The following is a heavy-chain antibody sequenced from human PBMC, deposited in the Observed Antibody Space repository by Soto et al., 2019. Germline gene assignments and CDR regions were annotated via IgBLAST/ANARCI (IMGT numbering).Heavy chain of an antibody. CDR2: IKQDGSEK. D-gene: IGHD3-22*01. J-gene: IGHJ4*02. CDR1: GFTFSSYW. CDR3: ARDEIVVDMYYFDY. V-gene: IGHV3-7*01. Sequence: PGGSLRLSCAASGFTFSSYWMSWVRQAPGKGLEWVANIKQDGSEKYYVDSVKGRFTISRDNAKNSLYLQMNSLRAEDTAVYYCARDEIVVDMYYFDYWGQGTLVTVSA.